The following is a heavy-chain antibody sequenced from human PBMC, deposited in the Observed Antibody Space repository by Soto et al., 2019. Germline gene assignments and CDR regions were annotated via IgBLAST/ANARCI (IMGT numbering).Heavy chain of an antibody. CDR1: GGSFSGYY. J-gene: IGHJ6*02. CDR3: ASLAVGGIAARGGRTRTYYYYYGMDV. CDR2: INHSGST. Sequence: SETLSLTCAVYGGSFSGYYWSWIRQPPGKGLEWIGEINHSGSTNYNPSLKSRVTISVDTSKNQFSLKLSSVTAADTAVYYCASLAVGGIAARGGRTRTYYYYYGMDVWGQGTTVTVSS. D-gene: IGHD6-6*01. V-gene: IGHV4-34*01.